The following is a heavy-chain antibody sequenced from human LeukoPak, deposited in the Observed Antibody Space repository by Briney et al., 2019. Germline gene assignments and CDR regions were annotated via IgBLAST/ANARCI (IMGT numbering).Heavy chain of an antibody. CDR3: ARDRGGYYDSSGYIGTPDY. Sequence: GGSLRLSCVASGFTFSDYSMEWVRQAPGKGLEWISYISYSSATIYYADSVRGRFTTSRDNAKNSLYLQMNSLRAEDTAVYYCARDRGGYYDSSGYIGTPDYWGQGTLVTVSS. CDR2: ISYSSATI. D-gene: IGHD3-22*01. J-gene: IGHJ4*02. V-gene: IGHV3-48*04. CDR1: GFTFSDYS.